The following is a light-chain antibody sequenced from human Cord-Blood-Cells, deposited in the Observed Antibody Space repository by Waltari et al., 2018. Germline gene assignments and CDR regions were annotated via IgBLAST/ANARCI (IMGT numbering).Light chain of an antibody. CDR1: SSNIGSNT. V-gene: IGLV1-44*01. J-gene: IGLJ2*01. CDR2: SNN. Sequence: QSVLTQPPSASGTPGQMVTISCSGRSSNIGSNTVNWYQQLPGTAPKLLIYSNNQRPSGVPDRFSGSKSGTSASLAISGLQSEDEADYYCAAWDDSLNAVVFGGGTKLTVL. CDR3: AAWDDSLNAVV.